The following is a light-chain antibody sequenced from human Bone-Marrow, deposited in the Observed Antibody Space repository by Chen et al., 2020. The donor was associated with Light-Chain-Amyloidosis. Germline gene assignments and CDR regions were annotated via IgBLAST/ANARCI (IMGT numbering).Light chain of an antibody. Sequence: EIVFTQSPGTLSLSPGERATLSCMASQSVSSSYLAWYQQKPGHAPRLLIYGASSRATGIPDRFSGSGSGTDFTLTISRLEPEDFAVYYCQQYGSSPGTFGQGTKAEIK. J-gene: IGKJ1*01. V-gene: IGKV3-20*01. CDR3: QQYGSSPGT. CDR2: GAS. CDR1: QSVSSSY.